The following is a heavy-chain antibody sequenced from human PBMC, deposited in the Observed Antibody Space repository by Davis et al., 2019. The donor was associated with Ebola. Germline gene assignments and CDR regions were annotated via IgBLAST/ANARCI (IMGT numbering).Heavy chain of an antibody. Sequence: TFSSYAMRWIRQPPGKGLEWIGSIYYSGSTYYHPSLKSRVTIPVDTSKNQFSLKLSSVTAADTAVYYCARHTLKYYYDSSGYYLHPYYFDYWGQGTLVTVSS. J-gene: IGHJ4*02. CDR1: TFSSYA. D-gene: IGHD3-22*01. CDR3: ARHTLKYYYDSSGYYLHPYYFDY. V-gene: IGHV4-39*01. CDR2: IYYSGST.